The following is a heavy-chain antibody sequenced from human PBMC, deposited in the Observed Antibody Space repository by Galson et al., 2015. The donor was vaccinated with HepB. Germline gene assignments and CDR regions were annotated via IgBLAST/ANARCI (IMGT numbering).Heavy chain of an antibody. Sequence: SVKVSCKASSYTFIDYYIHWVRQAPGQGLEWMGWINPKSGGTKVAQNFQGRVTMTRDTSNSTVYMELSSLTSADTSIYFCARDGSGYGPLGYYYMDVWGKGTTVIVSS. D-gene: IGHD5-12*01. J-gene: IGHJ6*03. CDR1: SYTFIDYY. CDR2: INPKSGGT. V-gene: IGHV1-2*02. CDR3: ARDGSGYGPLGYYYMDV.